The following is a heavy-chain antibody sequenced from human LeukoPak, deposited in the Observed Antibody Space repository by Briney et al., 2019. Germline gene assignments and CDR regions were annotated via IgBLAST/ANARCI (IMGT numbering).Heavy chain of an antibody. D-gene: IGHD2-21*02. Sequence: GGSLRLSCAASGFTFGTYAMNWVRQAPGKGLEWVSTISGGGGSTYYADSVKGRFTISRDNSKNTLYLQMSSLGAEDTAVYYCAKGGYCGGDCYSLVSWFDPWGQGTLVTVSS. V-gene: IGHV3-23*01. CDR3: AKGGYCGGDCYSLVSWFDP. CDR1: GFTFGTYA. J-gene: IGHJ5*02. CDR2: ISGGGGST.